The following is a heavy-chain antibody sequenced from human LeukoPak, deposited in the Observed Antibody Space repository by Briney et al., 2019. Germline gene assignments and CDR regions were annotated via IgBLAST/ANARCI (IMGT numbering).Heavy chain of an antibody. CDR2: IIPIFGTA. D-gene: IGHD3/OR15-3a*01. CDR1: RGTFSSYA. CDR3: ARFGTGVSGIDAFDI. Sequence: ASVKVSCKASRGTFSSYAISWVRQAPGQGLEWMGGIIPIFGTANYAQKFQGRVTITTDESTSTAYMELSSLRSEDTAVYYCARFGTGVSGIDAFDIWGQGTMVTVSS. V-gene: IGHV1-69*05. J-gene: IGHJ3*02.